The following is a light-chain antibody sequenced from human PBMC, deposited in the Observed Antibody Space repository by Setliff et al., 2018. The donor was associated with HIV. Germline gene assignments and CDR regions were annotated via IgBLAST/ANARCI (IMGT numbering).Light chain of an antibody. CDR2: EVS. CDR1: SSDVGGYNF. CDR3: SSYTSSNTFV. Sequence: VLTQPPSASGSPGQSVTISCTGTSSDVGGYNFVSWYQQHPGKAPKLIIYEVSKRPPGVPDRFSGSKSGNTASLTVSGLQAEDEADYHCSSYTSSNTFVFGPGTKVTV. J-gene: IGLJ1*01. V-gene: IGLV2-8*01.